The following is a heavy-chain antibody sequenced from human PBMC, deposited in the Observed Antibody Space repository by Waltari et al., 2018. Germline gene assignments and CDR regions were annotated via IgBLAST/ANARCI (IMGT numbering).Heavy chain of an antibody. CDR1: GFPFSSYS. CDR2: ISSSSSYI. V-gene: IGHV3-21*01. Sequence: EVQLVASGGGLVKPGGSLRLSCAASGFPFSSYSMHWVRRPPGKGLEGVSSISSSSSYIYNADSVKGLFTISRDNAKNSLYLQMNSLRAEDTAVYYCARDFEVITTQYYFDYWGQGTLVTVSS. J-gene: IGHJ4*02. D-gene: IGHD3-22*01. CDR3: ARDFEVITTQYYFDY.